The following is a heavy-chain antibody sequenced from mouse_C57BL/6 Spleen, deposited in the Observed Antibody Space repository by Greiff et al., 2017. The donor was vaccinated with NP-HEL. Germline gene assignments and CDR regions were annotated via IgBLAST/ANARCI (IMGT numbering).Heavy chain of an antibody. V-gene: IGHV7-3*01. J-gene: IGHJ2*01. CDR3: ARYFYFDY. CDR1: GFTFTDYY. CDR2: IRNKANGYTS. Sequence: EVMLLQSGGGLVQPGGSLSLSCAASGFTFTDYYMSWVRQPPGKALEWLGFIRNKANGYTSEYSASVKGRFTISRDNSQSILYLQMNALRAEDSATYYCARYFYFDYWGQGTTLTVSS.